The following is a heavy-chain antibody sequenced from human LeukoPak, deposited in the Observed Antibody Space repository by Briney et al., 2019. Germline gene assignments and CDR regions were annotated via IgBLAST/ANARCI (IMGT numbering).Heavy chain of an antibody. D-gene: IGHD3-10*01. V-gene: IGHV1-2*02. J-gene: IGHJ4*02. Sequence: ASVKVSCKASGYTFTDYYIHWVRQASGQGLEWMGWISPNSGGTKYAQKFQGRVTMTRDTSISTAYMELSRLRSDDTAVYHCATSSSSIWFGELLPDYYFDYWGQGTLVTVSS. CDR3: ATSSSSIWFGELLPDYYFDY. CDR1: GYTFTDYY. CDR2: ISPNSGGT.